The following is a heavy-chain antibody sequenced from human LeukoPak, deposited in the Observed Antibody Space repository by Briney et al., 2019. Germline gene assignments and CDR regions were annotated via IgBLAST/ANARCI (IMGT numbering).Heavy chain of an antibody. V-gene: IGHV4-34*01. Sequence: SETLSLTCAVSGGSFSGYYWSWIRQPPGKGLEWIGEINHSGSTNYNPSLKSRVTISVDKSKKQFSLKLSSVTAADTAVYYCARGIRRIAAAGSRFDYWGQGTLVTVSS. CDR1: GGSFSGYY. CDR3: ARGIRRIAAAGSRFDY. D-gene: IGHD6-13*01. J-gene: IGHJ4*02. CDR2: INHSGST.